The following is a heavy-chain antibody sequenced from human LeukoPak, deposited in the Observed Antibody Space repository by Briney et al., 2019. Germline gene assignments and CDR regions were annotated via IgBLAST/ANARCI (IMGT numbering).Heavy chain of an antibody. D-gene: IGHD6-13*01. CDR1: GGSISSSNW. CDR2: IYHSGST. V-gene: IGHV4-4*02. J-gene: IGHJ5*02. CDR3: ARLRYPASDKHSSSPNWFDP. Sequence: PSETLSLTCAVSGGSISSSNWWSWVRQPPGKGLEWIGEIYHSGSTNYNPSLKSRVTISVDKSKNQFSLKLSSVTAADTAVYYCARLRYPASDKHSSSPNWFDPWGQGTLVTVSS.